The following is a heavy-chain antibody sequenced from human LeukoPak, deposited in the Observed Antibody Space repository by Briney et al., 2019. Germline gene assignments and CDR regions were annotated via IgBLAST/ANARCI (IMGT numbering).Heavy chain of an antibody. V-gene: IGHV4-4*07. Sequence: SETLSLTCTVSGGSISSYYWSWIRQPAGKGLEWIGRIYTSGSTNYNPSLQSRVTMSVGTSNNHFSLRLTSVTAADTALYFCTIFVVADSDAFEIWGQGTMVTVSS. CDR1: GGSISSYY. CDR2: IYTSGST. CDR3: TIFVVADSDAFEI. J-gene: IGHJ3*02. D-gene: IGHD3-3*02.